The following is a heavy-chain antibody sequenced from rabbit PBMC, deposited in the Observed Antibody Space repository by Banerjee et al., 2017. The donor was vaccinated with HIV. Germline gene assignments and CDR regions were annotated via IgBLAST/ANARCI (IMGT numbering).Heavy chain of an antibody. D-gene: IGHD6-1*01. J-gene: IGHJ4*01. V-gene: IGHV1S7*01. CDR3: ARAIYVGFAGYGYAPHYFNL. Sequence: VRQAPGKGLEWIAYIYPDYGTTDYANWVNGRFTISLDNAQNTVFLQMTSLTAADTATYFCARAIYVGFAGYGYAPHYFNLWGQGTLVTVS. CDR2: IYPDYGTT.